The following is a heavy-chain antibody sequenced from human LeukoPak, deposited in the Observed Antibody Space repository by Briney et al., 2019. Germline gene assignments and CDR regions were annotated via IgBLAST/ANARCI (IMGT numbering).Heavy chain of an antibody. V-gene: IGHV3-48*01. CDR1: KFTFSTYN. CDR2: ISSGSNTI. D-gene: IGHD3-22*01. CDR3: ASYLAARGGYYYY. J-gene: IGHJ4*02. Sequence: PGGSLRLSCTASKFTFSTYNLNWVRQAPGKGLEWISYISSGSNTIYYADSVKGRFTISRDNAKSSLYLQMNSLRAEDTAVYYCASYLAARGGYYYYWGQGTLVTVSS.